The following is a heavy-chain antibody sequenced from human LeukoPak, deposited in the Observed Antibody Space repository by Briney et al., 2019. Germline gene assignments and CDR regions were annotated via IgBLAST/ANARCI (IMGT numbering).Heavy chain of an antibody. D-gene: IGHD2-15*01. V-gene: IGHV4-39*01. J-gene: IGHJ5*02. CDR2: IYHTGTT. CDR1: GGSISSTSYY. CDR3: ARQECNGGSCYSRAIWFDP. Sequence: SETLSLTCNVSGGSISSTSYYWGWIRQPPGKGLEWIGRIYHTGTTYYSPSLKSRVTISVHTSKNQFSLKLSPVTAADTAVYYCARQECNGGSCYSRAIWFDPWGQGTLVTVSS.